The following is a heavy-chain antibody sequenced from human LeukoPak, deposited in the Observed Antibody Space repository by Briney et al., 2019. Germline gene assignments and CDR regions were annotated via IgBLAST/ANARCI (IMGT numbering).Heavy chain of an antibody. CDR3: ARDLPEYYYGSGSSTYFDY. Sequence: PGGSLRLSCAASGFTVSSNYMSWVRQAPGKGLEWVSVIYSGGSTYYADSVKGRFTISRDNSKNTLYLQMNSLRAEDTAVYYCARDLPEYYYGSGSSTYFDYWGQGTLVTVSS. CDR1: GFTVSSNY. CDR2: IYSGGST. V-gene: IGHV3-66*01. D-gene: IGHD3-10*01. J-gene: IGHJ4*02.